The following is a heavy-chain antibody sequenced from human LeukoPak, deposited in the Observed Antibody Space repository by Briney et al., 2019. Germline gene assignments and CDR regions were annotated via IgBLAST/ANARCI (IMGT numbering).Heavy chain of an antibody. J-gene: IGHJ4*02. CDR1: GDSTNTYF. Sequence: SETLSLTCTISGDSTNTYFWSWIRKPPGKGLEWIGYIYYTGTTNYNPSLKSRVTISVDTSKNQFSLKVSSVTAADTGVYYCASKSTDHGELRFDYWGQGTLVTVSS. CDR3: ASKSTDHGELRFDY. CDR2: IYYTGTT. V-gene: IGHV4-59*01. D-gene: IGHD4-17*01.